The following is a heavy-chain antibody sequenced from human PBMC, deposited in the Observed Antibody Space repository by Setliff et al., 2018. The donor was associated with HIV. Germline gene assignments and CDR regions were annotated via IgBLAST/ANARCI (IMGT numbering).Heavy chain of an antibody. V-gene: IGHV1-24*01. D-gene: IGHD6-19*01. Sequence: ASVKVSCKVYGYTLSELSIHWVRQAPGKGLEWMGGIISMFGTGNYAQDFQGRVTFTRDTSATTAYLELSSLTSQDTAVYYCGRGESTAVAPVPHYYYMDFWGTGTTVTAP. CDR3: GRGESTAVAPVPHYYYMDF. CDR2: IISMFGTG. J-gene: IGHJ6*03. CDR1: GYTLSELS.